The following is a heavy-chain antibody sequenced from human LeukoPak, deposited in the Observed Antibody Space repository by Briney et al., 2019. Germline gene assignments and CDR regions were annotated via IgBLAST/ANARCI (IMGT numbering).Heavy chain of an antibody. V-gene: IGHV3-21*01. CDR2: ISSSNYI. J-gene: IGHJ4*02. D-gene: IGHD6-13*01. CDR3: AKDSGYTGYSSSWYLY. CDR1: GFTFSTYS. Sequence: GGSLRLSCAASGFTFSTYSMNWVRQAPGKGLEWVSSISSSNYISYADSVKGRFTISRDNAKNSLYLQMNSLRAEDTAVYYCAKDSGYTGYSSSWYLYWGQGTLVTVSS.